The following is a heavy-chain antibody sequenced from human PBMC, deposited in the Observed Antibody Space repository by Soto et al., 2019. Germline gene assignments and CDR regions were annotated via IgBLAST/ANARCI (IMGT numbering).Heavy chain of an antibody. V-gene: IGHV1-46*01. CDR3: ARDPSNTSGDKLYLDY. Sequence: ASVKVSCKASGYTFTSYYMHWLRQAPGQGLEWMGIINPSGGSTSYAQKFQGRVTMTRDTSTSTAYMELSSLRSDDTAVYYCARDPSNTSGDKLYLDYWGQGTLVTVSS. CDR2: INPSGGST. CDR1: GYTFTSYY. J-gene: IGHJ4*02. D-gene: IGHD3-22*01.